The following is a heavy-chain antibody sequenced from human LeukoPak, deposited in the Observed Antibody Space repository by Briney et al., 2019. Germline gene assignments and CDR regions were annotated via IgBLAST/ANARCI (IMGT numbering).Heavy chain of an antibody. D-gene: IGHD6-13*01. V-gene: IGHV1-18*01. J-gene: IGHJ4*02. CDR2: ISAYNGNT. CDR3: ARGHSSSWYFPLDY. Sequence: ASVKVSCKASGYTFTSYGISWVRQAPGQGLEWMGWISAYNGNTNYAQKLQGRVTMTRNTSISTAYMELSSLRSEDTAVYYCARGHSSSWYFPLDYWGQGTLVTVSS. CDR1: GYTFTSYG.